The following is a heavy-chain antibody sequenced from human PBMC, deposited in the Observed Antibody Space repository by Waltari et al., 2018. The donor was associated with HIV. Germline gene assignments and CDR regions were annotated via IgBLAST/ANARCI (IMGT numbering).Heavy chain of an antibody. CDR3: ARGSAARGSSVSSRLWAH. CDR1: GYTFTTYA. CDR2: INPVSGNR. J-gene: IGHJ4*03. V-gene: IGHV1-3*01. D-gene: IGHD6-19*01. Sequence: QVQFVQSGAEVKKPGASVNISCKASGYTFTTYAVHWPRQAPGHRPAGMGAINPVSGNRQFSQRFQGRLTFTADTPANTAYLALSGLQAEDTAVYYCARGSAARGSSVSSRLWAHWGPGTPVTVSS.